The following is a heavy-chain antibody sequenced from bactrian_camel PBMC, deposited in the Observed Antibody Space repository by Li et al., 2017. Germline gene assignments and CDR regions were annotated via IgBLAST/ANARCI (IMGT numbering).Heavy chain of an antibody. CDR1: GYDYNSDC. V-gene: IGHV3S53*01. Sequence: HVQLVESGGGSVQAGGSLRLSCVDSGYDYNSDCMGWFRQVPGKEREGVATIDSTAYTTYADSVKGRFTISQDNAKNTLYLQMNGLKPEDTAVYYCAYIPHCAACSGGLCSPLMLQTYGQGTQVTVS. D-gene: IGHD1*01. CDR2: IDSTAYT. J-gene: IGHJ4*01.